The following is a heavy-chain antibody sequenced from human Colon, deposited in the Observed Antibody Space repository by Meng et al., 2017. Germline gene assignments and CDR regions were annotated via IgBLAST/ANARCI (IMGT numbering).Heavy chain of an antibody. V-gene: IGHV4-4*02. J-gene: IGHJ4*02. CDR2: VYHRGDT. CDR1: GDSISSDIW. Sequence: QVQRQGSGPGLGKLSGTLSLTCTVSGDSISSDIWWSWVRQPPGKGLEWIGEVYHRGDTNYNPSLKSRVVISVDRSKNQFSLNLSSVTAADTAVYYCGRDQGRQLINHWGQGTLVTVSS. CDR3: GRDQGRQLINH. D-gene: IGHD1-1*01.